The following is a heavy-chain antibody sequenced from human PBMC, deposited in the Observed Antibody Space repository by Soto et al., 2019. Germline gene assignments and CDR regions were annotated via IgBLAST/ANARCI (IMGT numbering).Heavy chain of an antibody. V-gene: IGHV6-1*01. CDR1: GDTVSSNSAA. CDR3: ARGDQGLDY. J-gene: IGHJ4*02. D-gene: IGHD2-2*01. CDR2: TYYKSKWNN. Sequence: QVQLQQSGPGLVKPSQTLSLTCAISGDTVSSNSAAWNWIRQSPSRGLEWLGRTYYKSKWNNNSAVYVRSRITINADTSKNQFSLHLNSVTPEDTAVYYCARGDQGLDYWGQGTLVTVSS.